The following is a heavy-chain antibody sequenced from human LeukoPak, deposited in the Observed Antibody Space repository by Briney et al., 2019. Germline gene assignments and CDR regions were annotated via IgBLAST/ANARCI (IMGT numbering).Heavy chain of an antibody. J-gene: IGHJ4*02. CDR1: GFTVSSNY. Sequence: GGSLRLSCAASGFTVSSNYMSWVRQAPGKGLEWVSVIYSGGSTYYADSVKGRFTISRDNSKNTLYLQMNSLRAEDTAVYYCARDLFCSGGSCRDYWGQGTLVTVSS. D-gene: IGHD2-15*01. CDR2: IYSGGST. CDR3: ARDLFCSGGSCRDY. V-gene: IGHV3-53*01.